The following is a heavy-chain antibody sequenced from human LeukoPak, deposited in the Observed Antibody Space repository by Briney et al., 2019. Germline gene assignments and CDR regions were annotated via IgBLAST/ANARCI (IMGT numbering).Heavy chain of an antibody. Sequence: ASVKVSCKPSGYTFTSYGISWVRQAPGQGLEWMGWISAYNGNTNYAQKLQGRVTMTTDTSTSTAYMELRSLRSDDTAVYYCARDLVLDYGDYLSPDHWGQGTLVTVSS. D-gene: IGHD4-17*01. V-gene: IGHV1-18*01. J-gene: IGHJ4*02. CDR2: ISAYNGNT. CDR3: ARDLVLDYGDYLSPDH. CDR1: GYTFTSYG.